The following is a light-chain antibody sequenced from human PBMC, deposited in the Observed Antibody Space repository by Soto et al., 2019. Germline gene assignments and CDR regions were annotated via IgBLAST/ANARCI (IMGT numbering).Light chain of an antibody. CDR1: QSVASN. J-gene: IGKJ4*01. CDR3: HHYNNWPHT. V-gene: IGKV3-15*01. Sequence: DIVMTQSPATLSVSPGERATLSCRASQSVASNLAWYQQRPGQAPRLLIYGASTRATGVPVRFSGSGSGTEFTLTISSLQSEDFAVYYCHHYNNWPHTFGGGTKVGSN. CDR2: GAS.